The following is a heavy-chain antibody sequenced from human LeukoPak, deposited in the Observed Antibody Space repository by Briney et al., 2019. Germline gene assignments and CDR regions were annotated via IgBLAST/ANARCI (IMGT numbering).Heavy chain of an antibody. CDR1: GGSFSGYY. Sequence: SETLSLTCAVYGGSFSGYYWSWIRQLPGKGLEWIGEINHSGSTNYNPSLKSRVTISVDTSKNQFSLRLSSVTAADTAVYYCARVTGYIVEDYFDYWGQGTLVTVSS. D-gene: IGHD3-22*01. J-gene: IGHJ4*02. CDR3: ARVTGYIVEDYFDY. V-gene: IGHV4-34*01. CDR2: INHSGST.